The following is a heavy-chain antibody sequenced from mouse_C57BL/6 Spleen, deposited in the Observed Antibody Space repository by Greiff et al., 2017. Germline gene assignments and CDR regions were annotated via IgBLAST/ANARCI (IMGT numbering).Heavy chain of an antibody. CDR2: INPSSGYT. D-gene: IGHD2-4*01. Sequence: VQGVESGAELARPGASVKMSCKASGYTFTSYTMHWVKQRPGQGLEWIGYINPSSGYTKYNQKFKDKATLTADKSSSTAYMQLSSLTSEDSAVYYCARRDYDLYFDYWGQGTTLTVSS. V-gene: IGHV1-4*01. CDR1: GYTFTSYT. J-gene: IGHJ2*01. CDR3: ARRDYDLYFDY.